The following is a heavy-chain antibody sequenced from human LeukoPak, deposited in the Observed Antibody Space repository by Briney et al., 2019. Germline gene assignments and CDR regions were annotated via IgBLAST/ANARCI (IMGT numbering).Heavy chain of an antibody. J-gene: IGHJ3*02. Sequence: PGGSLRLSCAASGFTFSSYWMSWVRQAPGKGLEWVANIKQDGSEKYFVDSVRGRFTISRDNAKNSLSLQMNSLRAEDTAVYYCARDLSGRYFDYYAFDIWGQGTMVTVSS. CDR1: GFTFSSYW. V-gene: IGHV3-7*01. D-gene: IGHD3-9*01. CDR3: ARDLSGRYFDYYAFDI. CDR2: IKQDGSEK.